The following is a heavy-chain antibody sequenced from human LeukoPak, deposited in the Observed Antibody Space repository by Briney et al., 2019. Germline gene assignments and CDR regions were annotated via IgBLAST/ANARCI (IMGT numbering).Heavy chain of an antibody. CDR3: TRALRYGRESVFKGGALYWFDY. J-gene: IGHJ4*02. CDR1: GFTFGDYA. Sequence: GGSLRLSCSASGFTFGDYAMSWVRQAPGKGLEWVGFIRSKGYGGTTEYATSVKGRFTISRDDSKSIAYLQMDSLKTEDTAVYYCTRALRYGRESVFKGGALYWFDYWGLGTLVTVSS. CDR2: IRSKGYGGTT. D-gene: IGHD3-16*01. V-gene: IGHV3-49*04.